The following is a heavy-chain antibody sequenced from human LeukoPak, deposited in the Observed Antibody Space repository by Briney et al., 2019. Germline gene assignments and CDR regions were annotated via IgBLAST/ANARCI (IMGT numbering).Heavy chain of an antibody. D-gene: IGHD2-2*01. CDR2: INHSGST. J-gene: IGHJ4*02. CDR1: GGSFRGYY. V-gene: IGHV4-34*01. CDR3: ASTERCSTTCPLDY. Sequence: SETLSLTCAVYGGSFRGYYWRWIRQPPGQGLEWIGEINHSGSTNYNPSLKSRVTISLDTSMKKFSLKLNSVTAADTAVYYCASTERCSTTCPLDYWGQGTLVTVSS.